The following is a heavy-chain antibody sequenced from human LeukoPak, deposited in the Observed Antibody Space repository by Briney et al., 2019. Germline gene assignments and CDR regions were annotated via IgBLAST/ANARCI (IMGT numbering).Heavy chain of an antibody. CDR2: INHSGST. J-gene: IGHJ4*02. D-gene: IGHD3-22*01. CDR3: ARGQYYYDSSGHDY. Sequence: PSETLSLTCAVYGGSFSGYYWSWIRQPPGKGLEWIGEINHSGSTNYSPSLKSRVTISVDTSKNQFSLKLSSVTAADTAVYYCARGQYYYDSSGHDYWGQGTLVTVSS. V-gene: IGHV4-34*01. CDR1: GGSFSGYY.